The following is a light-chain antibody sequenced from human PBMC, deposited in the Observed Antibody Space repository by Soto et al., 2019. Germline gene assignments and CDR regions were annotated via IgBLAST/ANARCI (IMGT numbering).Light chain of an antibody. CDR1: QSISSW. Sequence: DIQISQSLSTLSAFVGDRVTINRRASQSISSWLAWYQQKPGKAPKLLIYKASTLESGVPSRFSGSGSGTDFTLTISSLQPEDFATYHCQQSYSTPLTFGGGTKVDI. J-gene: IGKJ4*01. CDR2: KAS. V-gene: IGKV1-5*03. CDR3: QQSYSTPLT.